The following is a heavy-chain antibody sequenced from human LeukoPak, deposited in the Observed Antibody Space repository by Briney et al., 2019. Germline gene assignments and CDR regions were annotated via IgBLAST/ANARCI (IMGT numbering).Heavy chain of an antibody. Sequence: GGSLRLSCAASGFTFTNYAMSWVRQAPGKGLEYISTFSASDGRTYYADSVKGRFTISRDNSKNTLYLQMNSLRAEDTAVYYCARDQINAFDIWGQGTMVTVSS. J-gene: IGHJ3*02. CDR1: GFTFTNYA. D-gene: IGHD3-16*01. CDR3: ARDQINAFDI. CDR2: FSASDGRT. V-gene: IGHV3-23*01.